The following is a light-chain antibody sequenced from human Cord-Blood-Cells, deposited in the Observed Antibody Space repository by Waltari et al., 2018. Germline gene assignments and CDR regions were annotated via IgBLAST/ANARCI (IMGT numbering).Light chain of an antibody. CDR3: QQYNNWPLYT. CDR1: QSVSSN. Sequence: EIVMTQSPATLLVSSGDSATLSCRASQSVSSNLAWYQQKPGQGPRPLIYGASTRATGIPARFSGSGSGTEFTLTISSLQSEDFAVYYCQQYNNWPLYTFGQGTKLEIK. J-gene: IGKJ2*01. CDR2: GAS. V-gene: IGKV3-15*01.